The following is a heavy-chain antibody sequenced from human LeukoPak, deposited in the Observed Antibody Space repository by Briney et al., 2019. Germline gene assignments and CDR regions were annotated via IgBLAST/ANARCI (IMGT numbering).Heavy chain of an antibody. J-gene: IGHJ4*02. CDR1: GFTLSDYY. CDR2: ITTSGSTI. Sequence: PGGSPRLSCAASGFTLSDYYMSWIRQAPGKGLEWVSYITTSGSTIYYADSVRGRFTISRNNAKNSLYLQMNSLRAEDTAVYYCARDQYYFDYWGRGTLVTVSS. CDR3: ARDQYYFDY. V-gene: IGHV3-11*01.